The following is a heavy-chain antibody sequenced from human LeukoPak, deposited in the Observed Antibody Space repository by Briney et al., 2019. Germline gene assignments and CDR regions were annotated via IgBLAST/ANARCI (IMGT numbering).Heavy chain of an antibody. Sequence: PSETLSLTCTVSGGSISSYYWSWIRQPPGKGLEWIAYIHHSGSTDYNPSLKSRVSISVDTSKNQFSLSLSSVTAADTAVYYCARYDGSIKGGWFDPWGQGTLVTVSS. V-gene: IGHV4-59*06. D-gene: IGHD1-26*01. CDR2: IHHSGST. CDR1: GGSISSYY. CDR3: ARYDGSIKGGWFDP. J-gene: IGHJ5*02.